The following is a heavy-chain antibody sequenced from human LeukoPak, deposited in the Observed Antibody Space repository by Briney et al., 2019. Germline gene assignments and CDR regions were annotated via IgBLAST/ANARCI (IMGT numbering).Heavy chain of an antibody. CDR1: GGSISNSY. CDR3: ARIDDFWASYGYFDY. V-gene: IGHV4-59*08. J-gene: IGHJ4*02. CDR2: IYYTGTT. D-gene: IGHD3/OR15-3a*01. Sequence: SETLSLTCTVSGGSISNSYWSWIRQPPGKALEWIGYIYYTGTTKYNPSLKSRATISLDTSKNQFSLKLSSVTAADTAVYYCARIDDFWASYGYFDYWGQGTLVTVSS.